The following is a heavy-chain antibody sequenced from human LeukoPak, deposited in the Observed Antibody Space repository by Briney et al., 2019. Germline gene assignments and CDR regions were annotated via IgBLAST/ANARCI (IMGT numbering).Heavy chain of an antibody. D-gene: IGHD3-10*01. CDR2: LSYDGSKK. Sequence: GGSLRLSCAASGFTSSNYGMHWVRHAPNQGLEWVSVLSYDGSKKYYADPVKGRFTIARDNSESTLYLQLISLRAEDTAVYYCEKDRHFFGSESYYNLDYWGQGTLVTVSS. V-gene: IGHV3-30*18. CDR1: GFTSSNYG. CDR3: EKDRHFFGSESYYNLDY. J-gene: IGHJ4*02.